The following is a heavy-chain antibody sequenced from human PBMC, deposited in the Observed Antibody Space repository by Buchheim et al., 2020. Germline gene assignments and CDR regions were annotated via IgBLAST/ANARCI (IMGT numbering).Heavy chain of an antibody. CDR2: INHSGST. CDR3: ASRGGLNYYYYGMDV. D-gene: IGHD2-15*01. V-gene: IGHV4-34*01. Sequence: QVQLQQWGAGLLKPSETLSLTCAVYGGSFSGYYWSWIRQPPGKGLEWIGEINHSGSTNYNPSLKSRVTISVDTSKNKFSLKLSSVTAADTAVYYCASRGGLNYYYYGMDVWGQGTT. CDR1: GGSFSGYY. J-gene: IGHJ6*02.